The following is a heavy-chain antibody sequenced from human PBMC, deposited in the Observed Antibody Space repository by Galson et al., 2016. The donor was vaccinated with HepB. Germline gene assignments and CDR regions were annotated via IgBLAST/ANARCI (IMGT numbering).Heavy chain of an antibody. Sequence: LRLSCAASGFTSSNYWMSWVRQAPGKGLEWVAHIKQDETEKYYVDSVKGRFTISRDNAKKSLYLQMNSLRAEDTAVYFCARDLGWWQQLQSDALDIWGQGTMVTVSS. V-gene: IGHV3-7*01. J-gene: IGHJ3*02. CDR2: IKQDETEK. D-gene: IGHD6-13*01. CDR1: GFTSSNYW. CDR3: ARDLGWWQQLQSDALDI.